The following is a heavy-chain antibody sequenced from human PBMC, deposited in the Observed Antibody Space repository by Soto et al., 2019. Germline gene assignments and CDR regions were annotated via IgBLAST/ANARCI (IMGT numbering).Heavy chain of an antibody. V-gene: IGHV3-21*02. Sequence: EGQLVESGGGLVKSGGSLRLSCAASGFTCSSCTMNWVRQAPGKGLEWVSSISLSTNYIYYADSLRGRFTISSDTAKNSVDLQMTSLRAEDTSVYYCARDFRLRDLGVMRGFVGLYVWCQGTTVSVSS. CDR1: GFTCSSCT. D-gene: IGHD3-16*01. J-gene: IGHJ6*02. CDR2: ISLSTNYI. CDR3: ARDFRLRDLGVMRGFVGLYV.